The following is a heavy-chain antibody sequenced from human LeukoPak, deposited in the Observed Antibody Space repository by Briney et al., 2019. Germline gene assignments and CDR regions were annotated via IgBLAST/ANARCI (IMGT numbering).Heavy chain of an antibody. CDR2: MNPNSGGT. V-gene: IGHV1-2*04. Sequence: ASVKVSCKASGYTFTSYDIHWVRQATGQGLEWMGRMNPNSGGTNYAQKFQGWVTMTRDTSISTAYMELSRLRSDDTAVYYCAREVYGDYGNWFDPWGQGTLVTVSS. J-gene: IGHJ5*02. D-gene: IGHD4-17*01. CDR3: AREVYGDYGNWFDP. CDR1: GYTFTSYD.